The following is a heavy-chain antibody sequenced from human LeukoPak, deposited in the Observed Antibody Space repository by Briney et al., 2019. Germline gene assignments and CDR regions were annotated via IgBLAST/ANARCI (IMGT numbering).Heavy chain of an antibody. CDR2: INPSGGST. V-gene: IGHV1-46*01. D-gene: IGHD3-10*01. CDR3: AIMVRGDHFDY. J-gene: IGHJ4*02. Sequence: ASVKVSCKASGYTFTSYYMHWVRQAPGQGLEWMGIINPSGGSTSYAQKFQGRVTMTRDTSTSTVYVELSSLRSEDTAVYYCAIMVRGDHFDYWGQGTLVTVSS. CDR1: GYTFTSYY.